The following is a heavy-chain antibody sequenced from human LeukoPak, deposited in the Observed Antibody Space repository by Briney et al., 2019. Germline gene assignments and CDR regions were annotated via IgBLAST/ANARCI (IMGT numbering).Heavy chain of an antibody. Sequence: ASVKVSCKASGYTFTSYGIRWVRQAPGHGLEWWGWISAYNGNINYAQKFQGRVTITADKSTSTAYMELSSLRSEDTAVYYCARGDGAGRGGGIGGPYYFDYWGQGTLVTVSS. CDR1: GYTFTSYG. J-gene: IGHJ4*02. D-gene: IGHD3-16*02. CDR3: ARGDGAGRGGGIGGPYYFDY. CDR2: ISAYNGNI. V-gene: IGHV1-18*01.